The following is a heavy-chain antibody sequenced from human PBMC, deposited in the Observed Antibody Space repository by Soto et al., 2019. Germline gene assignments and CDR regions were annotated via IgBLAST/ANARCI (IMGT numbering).Heavy chain of an antibody. CDR1: GFTFSDHY. CDR3: AREHDYYGMDV. CDR2: TRNKPNTCTT. Sequence: GGSLRLSCAASGFTFSDHYMDWVRQAPGKGLEWVGRTRNKPNTCTTEYAASVKGRFTISRDDSKNSLYLQMNSLRTEDTAVYYCAREHDYYGMDVWGQGTTVTGSS. J-gene: IGHJ6*02. V-gene: IGHV3-72*01.